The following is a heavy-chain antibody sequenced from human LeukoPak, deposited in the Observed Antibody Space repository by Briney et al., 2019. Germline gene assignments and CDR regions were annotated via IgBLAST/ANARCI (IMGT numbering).Heavy chain of an antibody. CDR2: IYYSGST. J-gene: IGHJ6*03. Sequence: PSGTLSLTCTVSGGSISNYYWSWIRQPPGKGLEWIGYIYYSGSTNYNPSLKSRVTISVDTSKNRFSLKLSSVTAADTAVYYCARDFGRYGDYYYYMDVWGKGTTVTVSS. D-gene: IGHD4-17*01. V-gene: IGHV4-59*01. CDR1: GGSISNYY. CDR3: ARDFGRYGDYYYYMDV.